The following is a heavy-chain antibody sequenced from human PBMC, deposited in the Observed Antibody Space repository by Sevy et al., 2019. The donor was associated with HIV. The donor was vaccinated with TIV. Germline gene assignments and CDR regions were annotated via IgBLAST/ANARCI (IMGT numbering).Heavy chain of an antibody. CDR3: AKDAGGGSSYFDY. Sequence: ASVKVSCKASGYSFTYSPMQWVRQAPGQGLEWMGWINAGNGNTKYSQKFKGRVTITRDTSARTAYLELSSLRPEDTAVYYCAKDAGGGSSYFDYWGQGTLVTVSS. D-gene: IGHD2-15*01. V-gene: IGHV1-3*01. CDR2: INAGNGNT. J-gene: IGHJ4*02. CDR1: GYSFTYSP.